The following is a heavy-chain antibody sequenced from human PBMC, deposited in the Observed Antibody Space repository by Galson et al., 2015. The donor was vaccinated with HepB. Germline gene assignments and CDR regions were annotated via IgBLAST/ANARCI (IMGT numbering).Heavy chain of an antibody. CDR3: ARGAKQQLLYWFDP. V-gene: IGHV4-59*01. CDR2: IYYSGST. J-gene: IGHJ5*02. D-gene: IGHD6-13*01. Sequence: ETLSLTCTVSGGSISSYYWSWIRQPPGKGLEWIGYIYYSGSTNYNPSLKSRVTISVDTSKNQFSLKLSSVTAADTAVYYCARGAKQQLLYWFDPWGQGALVTVSS. CDR1: GGSISSYY.